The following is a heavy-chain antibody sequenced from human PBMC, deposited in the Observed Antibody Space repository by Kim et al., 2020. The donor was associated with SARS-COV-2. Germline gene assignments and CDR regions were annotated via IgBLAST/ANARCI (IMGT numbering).Heavy chain of an antibody. CDR1: GFTFSSYG. CDR2: ISYDGSNK. J-gene: IGHJ6*03. Sequence: GGSLRLSCAASGFTFSSYGMHWVRQAPGKGLEWVAVISYDGSNKYYADSVKGRFTISRDNSKNTLYLQMNSLRAEDTAVYYCAKDPGDTKGDYYMDVWGKGTTVTVSS. V-gene: IGHV3-30*18. D-gene: IGHD4-17*01. CDR3: AKDPGDTKGDYYMDV.